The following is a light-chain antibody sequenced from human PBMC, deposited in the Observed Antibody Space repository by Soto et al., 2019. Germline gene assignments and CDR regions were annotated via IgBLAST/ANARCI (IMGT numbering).Light chain of an antibody. CDR3: QQCDDWTRT. J-gene: IGKJ1*01. CDR1: QSVGNN. Sequence: EIVMTQSPATLSLSPGERATLSCRASQSVGNNLAWYQQKPGQAPRLLIHGKSTRATGVPARFSGSGSGTECTLTISSLKYEDCAVYYCQQCDDWTRTFGQGTKVDIK. V-gene: IGKV3-15*01. CDR2: GKS.